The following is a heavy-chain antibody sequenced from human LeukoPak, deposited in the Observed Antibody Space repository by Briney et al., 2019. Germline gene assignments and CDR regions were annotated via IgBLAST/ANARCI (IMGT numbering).Heavy chain of an antibody. J-gene: IGHJ4*02. CDR2: INHSGST. Sequence: SETLSLTCAVYGGSFSGYYWSWIRQPPGKGLEWIGEINHSGSTNYIPSLKSRVTISVDTSKNQFSLKLSSVTAADTAVYYCAIPGSGSYGPHDYWGQGTLVTVSS. V-gene: IGHV4-34*01. D-gene: IGHD3-10*01. CDR3: AIPGSGSYGPHDY. CDR1: GGSFSGYY.